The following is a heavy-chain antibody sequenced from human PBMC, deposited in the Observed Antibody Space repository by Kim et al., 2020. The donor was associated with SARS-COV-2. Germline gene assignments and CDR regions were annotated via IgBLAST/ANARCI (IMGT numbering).Heavy chain of an antibody. Sequence: GGSLRLSCAASGFSFSSYWMHWVRQAPGKGLVWVSRINTDGSSTGYADPVKGRFTISKDNAKNTVYLQMSSLRADDTAVYYCARDSGRIVDYWGQGTLVT. V-gene: IGHV3-74*01. CDR2: INTDGSST. CDR1: GFSFSSYW. J-gene: IGHJ4*02. D-gene: IGHD3-10*01. CDR3: ARDSGRIVDY.